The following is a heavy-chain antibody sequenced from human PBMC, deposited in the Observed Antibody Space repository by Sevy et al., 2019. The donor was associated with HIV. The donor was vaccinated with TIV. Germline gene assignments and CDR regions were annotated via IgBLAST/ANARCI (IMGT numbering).Heavy chain of an antibody. CDR1: GFTVSKYN. D-gene: IGHD1-26*01. Sequence: GGSLRLSCAASGFTVSKYNMNWVRQAPGEGLKWVSSISSSSADLYYTDSVKGRFTVSRDNSRKSLFLQMNGLSAEDTALYYCARDLLVGSTYVFDIWGRGTMVTVSS. J-gene: IGHJ3*02. CDR2: ISSSSADL. V-gene: IGHV3-21*01. CDR3: ARDLLVGSTYVFDI.